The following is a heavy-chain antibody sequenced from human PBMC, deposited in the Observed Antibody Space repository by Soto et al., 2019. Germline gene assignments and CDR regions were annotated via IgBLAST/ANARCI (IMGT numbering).Heavy chain of an antibody. V-gene: IGHV4-34*01. Sequence: QVQLQQWGAGLLKPSETLSLTCAVYGGSFSGYYWSWIRQPPGKGLEWIGEINHSGSTNYNPSLKSRVTISVDTSKNRVSLKLSSVTAADTAVYYCARGGAMPKTSSGFDPWGQGTLVTVSS. J-gene: IGHJ5*02. CDR3: ARGGAMPKTSSGFDP. CDR2: INHSGST. D-gene: IGHD2-2*01. CDR1: GGSFSGYY.